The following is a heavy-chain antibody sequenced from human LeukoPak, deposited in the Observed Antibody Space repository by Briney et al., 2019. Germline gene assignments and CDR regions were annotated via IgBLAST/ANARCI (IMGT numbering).Heavy chain of an antibody. CDR1: GFTFSSYS. Sequence: GGSLKLSCAASGFTFSSYSMNWVRQAPGKGLEWVSSISSSSSYIYYADSVKGRFTISRDNAKNSLYLQMNSLRAEDTAVYYCARDHRGYCSGGSCYYYYMDVWGKGTTVTVSS. J-gene: IGHJ6*03. CDR2: ISSSSSYI. V-gene: IGHV3-21*01. D-gene: IGHD2-15*01. CDR3: ARDHRGYCSGGSCYYYYMDV.